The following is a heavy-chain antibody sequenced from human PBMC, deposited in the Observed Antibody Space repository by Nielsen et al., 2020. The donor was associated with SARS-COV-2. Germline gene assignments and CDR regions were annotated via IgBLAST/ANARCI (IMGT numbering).Heavy chain of an antibody. V-gene: IGHV4-59*08. CDR2: IYYSGYT. J-gene: IGHJ6*02. Sequence: SETLSLTCTVSGGSLSSYYWSWIRQPPGKGLEWIGYIYYSGYTDYNPSLKSQVTISVDTSKNQFSLRLSSVTAADTALYYCARHNYYGSGSSYYYYAMDVWGPGTTVTVTS. CDR3: ARHNYYGSGSSYYYYAMDV. CDR1: GGSLSSYY. D-gene: IGHD3-10*01.